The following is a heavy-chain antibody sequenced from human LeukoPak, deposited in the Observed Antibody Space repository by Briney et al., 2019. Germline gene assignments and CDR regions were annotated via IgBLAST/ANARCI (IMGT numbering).Heavy chain of an antibody. J-gene: IGHJ4*02. V-gene: IGHV4-31*03. CDR1: GGSISNGAHY. CDR2: IHNSGTT. CDR3: ARRLTTVVTPTNFDY. Sequence: TSETLSLTCTFSGGSISNGAHYWSWIRQHPGKGLEWIGSIHNSGTTYSNPSLMSRVTISLDTSKNQFSLKLSSVTAADTAVYYCARRLTTVVTPTNFDYWGQGTLVTVSS. D-gene: IGHD4-23*01.